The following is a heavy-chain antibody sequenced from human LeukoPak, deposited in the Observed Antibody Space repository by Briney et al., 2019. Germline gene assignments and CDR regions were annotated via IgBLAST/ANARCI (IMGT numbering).Heavy chain of an antibody. CDR2: IWYDGSNK. CDR1: GFTFSSYG. Sequence: GGSLRLSCAASGFTFSSYGMHWVRQAPGKGLEWVAVIWYDGSNKYYADSVKGRFTISRDNSKNTLYLQMNSLRAEDTAVYYCARGGYDSSGYYQTGYDYWGQGTLVTVSS. CDR3: ARGGYDSSGYYQTGYDY. V-gene: IGHV3-33*01. D-gene: IGHD3-22*01. J-gene: IGHJ4*02.